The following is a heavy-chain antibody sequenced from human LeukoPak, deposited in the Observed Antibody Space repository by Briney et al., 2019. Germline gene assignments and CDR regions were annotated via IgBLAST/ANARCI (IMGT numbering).Heavy chain of an antibody. CDR1: GYTLTELS. Sequence: ASVKVSCTVSGYTLTELSMHCVRQAPGQGLEWMGWINPNSGGTNYAQKFQGRVTMTRDTSTSTAYMELRSLRSDDTAVYYCARAGFWSPIDYWGQGTLVTVSS. CDR2: INPNSGGT. D-gene: IGHD3-3*01. CDR3: ARAGFWSPIDY. V-gene: IGHV1-2*02. J-gene: IGHJ4*02.